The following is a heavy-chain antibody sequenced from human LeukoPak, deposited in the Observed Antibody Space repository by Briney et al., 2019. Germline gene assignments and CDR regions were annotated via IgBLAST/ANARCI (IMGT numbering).Heavy chain of an antibody. V-gene: IGHV4-39*01. CDR3: ARPGTLYDFWSGYSDDAFDI. CDR1: GGSISSSSYY. D-gene: IGHD3-3*01. J-gene: IGHJ3*02. CDR2: IYYSGST. Sequence: SETLSLTCTVSGGSISSSSYYWGWIRQPPGKGLEWIGSIYYSGSTYYNPSLKSRVTISVDTSKNQFSLKLSSVAAADTAVYYCARPGTLYDFWSGYSDDAFDIWGQGTMVTVSS.